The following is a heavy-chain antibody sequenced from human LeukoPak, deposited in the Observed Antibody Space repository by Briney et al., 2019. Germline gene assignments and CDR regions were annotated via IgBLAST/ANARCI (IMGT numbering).Heavy chain of an antibody. Sequence: GGSLRLSCAASGFTFDDYAMHWVRQAPGKGLEWVSGISWNSGSIGYADSVKGRFTISRDNAKNSLYLQMNSLRAEDTALYYCAKDSQGVITYYYYGMDVWGQGTTVTVSS. CDR2: ISWNSGSI. CDR3: AKDSQGVITYYYYGMDV. D-gene: IGHD3-10*01. V-gene: IGHV3-9*01. CDR1: GFTFDDYA. J-gene: IGHJ6*02.